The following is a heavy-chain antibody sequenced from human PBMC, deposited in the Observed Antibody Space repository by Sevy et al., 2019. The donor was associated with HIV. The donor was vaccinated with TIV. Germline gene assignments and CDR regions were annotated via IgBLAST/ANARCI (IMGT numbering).Heavy chain of an antibody. Sequence: SETLSLTCTVSGGSISNYYWSWIRQPPGKGLEWIGYIYYSGSTNYNPSLKSRVTITVDTSKNQFSLKLSSVTAADTAVYYCAGADGQQLPYYYGMDVWGQGTTVTVSS. V-gene: IGHV4-59*01. D-gene: IGHD6-13*01. CDR2: IYYSGST. CDR1: GGSISNYY. J-gene: IGHJ6*02. CDR3: AGADGQQLPYYYGMDV.